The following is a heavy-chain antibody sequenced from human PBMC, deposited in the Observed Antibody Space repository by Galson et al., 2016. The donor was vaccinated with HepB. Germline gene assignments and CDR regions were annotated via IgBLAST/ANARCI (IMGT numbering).Heavy chain of an antibody. CDR1: GFTFSSYA. CDR3: AKIWGKSSGWYGSSYFQYGMDV. Sequence: SLRLSCAASGFTFSSYAMSWVRQAPGKGLEWVSGICGSGDLKYYADSVKGRFTISRDNPKNTLHLQMKSLRVDDTAVYYCAKIWGKSSGWYGSSYFQYGMDVWGQGTTVSVSS. V-gene: IGHV3-23*01. J-gene: IGHJ6*02. D-gene: IGHD6-19*01. CDR2: ICGSGDLK.